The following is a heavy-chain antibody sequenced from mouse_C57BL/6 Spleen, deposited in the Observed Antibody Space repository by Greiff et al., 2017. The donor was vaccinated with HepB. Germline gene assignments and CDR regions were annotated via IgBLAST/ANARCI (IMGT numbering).Heavy chain of an antibody. CDR2: IYPGNSDT. J-gene: IGHJ1*03. Sequence: EVQLQQSGTVLARPGASVKMSCKTSGYTFTSYWMHWVKQRPGQGLEWIGAIYPGNSDTSYNQKFKGKAKLTAVTSASTAYMELSSLTNEDSAVYYCTRSDWDDWYFDVWGTGTTVTVSS. D-gene: IGHD4-1*01. CDR1: GYTFTSYW. V-gene: IGHV1-5*01. CDR3: TRSDWDDWYFDV.